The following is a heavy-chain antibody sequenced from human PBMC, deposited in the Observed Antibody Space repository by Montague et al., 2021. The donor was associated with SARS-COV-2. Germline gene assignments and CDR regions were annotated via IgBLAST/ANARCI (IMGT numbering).Heavy chain of an antibody. D-gene: IGHD3-3*01. J-gene: IGHJ4*02. CDR3: AGAFGSSFDF. CDR2: IFVTGGT. V-gene: IGHV4-4*07. Sequence: SETLSLTCTVSFGSVKNYFWCWIRHPVGPGLELIWRIFVTGGTKSSPSPKSRVTMSLDTSTNQISLYLRFVTAADTAISYCAGAFGSSFDFWGQGILVAVSS. CDR1: FGSVKNYF.